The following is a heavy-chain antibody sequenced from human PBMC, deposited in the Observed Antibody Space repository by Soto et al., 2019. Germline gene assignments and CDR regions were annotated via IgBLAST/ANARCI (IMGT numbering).Heavy chain of an antibody. V-gene: IGHV3-11*04. CDR1: GFSFSDYY. D-gene: IGHD3-3*01. Sequence: GGSLRLSCSASGFSFSDYYMTWVRQAPGKGLEWISYISGSGTNIYYAESVEGRFTISRDNARNSVHLQMNDLRGGDTAVYYCAKDVGRFLEWSPFIDVWGKGTTVTVSS. J-gene: IGHJ6*04. CDR3: AKDVGRFLEWSPFIDV. CDR2: ISGSGTNI.